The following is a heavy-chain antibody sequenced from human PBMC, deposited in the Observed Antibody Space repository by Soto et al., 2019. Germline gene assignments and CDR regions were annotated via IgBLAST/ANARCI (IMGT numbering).Heavy chain of an antibody. CDR3: ASAQGCSSTSCSNYYYYYMDV. Sequence: ASVKVSCKASGYTFTSYDINWVRQATGQGLEWMGWMNPNSGNTGYAQKFQGRVTMTRNTSISTAYMELSSLRSEDTAAYYCASAQGCSSTSCSNYYYYYMDVWGKGTTVTVSS. V-gene: IGHV1-8*01. CDR2: MNPNSGNT. D-gene: IGHD2-2*01. CDR1: GYTFTSYD. J-gene: IGHJ6*03.